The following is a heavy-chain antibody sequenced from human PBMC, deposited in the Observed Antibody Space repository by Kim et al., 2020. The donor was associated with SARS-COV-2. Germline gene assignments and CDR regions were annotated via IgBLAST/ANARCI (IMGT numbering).Heavy chain of an antibody. CDR2: INPNSGGT. CDR1: GYTFTGYY. CDR3: ARGGRITMVRGVSYFDY. V-gene: IGHV1-2*06. Sequence: ASVKVSCKASGYTFTGYYMHWVRQAPGQGLEWMGRINPNSGGTNYAQKFQGRVTMTRDTSISTAYMELSRLRSDDTAVYYCARGGRITMVRGVSYFDYWGQGTLVTVSS. D-gene: IGHD3-10*01. J-gene: IGHJ4*02.